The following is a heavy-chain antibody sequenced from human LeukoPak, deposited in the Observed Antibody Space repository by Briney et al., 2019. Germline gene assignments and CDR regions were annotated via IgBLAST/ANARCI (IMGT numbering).Heavy chain of an antibody. CDR2: INTNTGNP. J-gene: IGHJ4*02. CDR1: GGTFSSYA. V-gene: IGHV7-4-1*02. Sequence: ASVKVSCKASGGTFSSYAISWVRQAPGQGLEWMGWINTNTGNPTYAQGFTGRFVFSLDTSVSTAYLHISSLEAEDTAIYYCATDLKKGDSGCFDYWGQGTLVTVSS. CDR3: ATDLKKGDSGCFDY. D-gene: IGHD6-19*01.